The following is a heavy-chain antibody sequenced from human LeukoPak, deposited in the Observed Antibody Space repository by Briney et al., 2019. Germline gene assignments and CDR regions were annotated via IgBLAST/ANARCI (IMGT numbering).Heavy chain of an antibody. Sequence: AVTLSLTCTVSRGSMSHYYWSWIRQPPGKGLEWIGYIAYSGSTNYNTSLKSRLTISLDTSKNQFSLKLTSVSPADTAVYYCARGALGYCSGGNCYGNWFDPWGQGTLVTVSS. D-gene: IGHD2-15*01. CDR1: RGSMSHYY. J-gene: IGHJ5*02. V-gene: IGHV4-59*01. CDR3: ARGALGYCSGGNCYGNWFDP. CDR2: IAYSGST.